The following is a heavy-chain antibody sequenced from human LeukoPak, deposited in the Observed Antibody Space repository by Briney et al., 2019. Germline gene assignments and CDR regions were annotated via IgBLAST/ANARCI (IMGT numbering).Heavy chain of an antibody. Sequence: SETLSLTCTVSGGSVSSGSYYWSWIRQPPGKGLEWIGYIYYSGSTNYNPSLKSRDTISVDTSKNQFSLKLSSVTAADTAVYYCARDRQYYYDSSGYPHNWFDPWGQGTLVTVSS. CDR2: IYYSGST. D-gene: IGHD3-22*01. CDR1: GGSVSSGSYY. CDR3: ARDRQYYYDSSGYPHNWFDP. V-gene: IGHV4-61*01. J-gene: IGHJ5*02.